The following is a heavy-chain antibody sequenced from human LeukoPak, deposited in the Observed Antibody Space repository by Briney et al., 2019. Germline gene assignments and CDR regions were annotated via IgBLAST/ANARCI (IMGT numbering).Heavy chain of an antibody. J-gene: IGHJ4*02. V-gene: IGHV4-59*01. D-gene: IGHD6-19*01. CDR2: IHYCGST. Sequence: SETLSLTCTVSGGSISSYYWSWIRQPPGKGLEWIGYIHYCGSTNYNPSLKSRVTISVDTSKNQFSLKLSSVTAADTAVYYCARGGYSSGWSYLYSDYWGQGTLVTVSS. CDR3: ARGGYSSGWSYLYSDY. CDR1: GGSISSYY.